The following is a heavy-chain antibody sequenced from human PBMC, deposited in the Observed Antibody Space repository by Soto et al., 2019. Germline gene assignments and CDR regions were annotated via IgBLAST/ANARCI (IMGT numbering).Heavy chain of an antibody. CDR1: GFTFSSYG. V-gene: IGHV3-30*18. J-gene: IGHJ3*02. CDR3: AKDPSMRLGIVARPSRAFDI. CDR2: ISYDGSNK. D-gene: IGHD5-12*01. Sequence: PGGSLRLSCAASGFTFSSYGMHWVRRAPGKGLEWVAVISYDGSNKYYADSVKGRFTISRDNSKNTLYLQMNSLRAEDTAVYYCAKDPSMRLGIVARPSRAFDIWGQGTMVTVSS.